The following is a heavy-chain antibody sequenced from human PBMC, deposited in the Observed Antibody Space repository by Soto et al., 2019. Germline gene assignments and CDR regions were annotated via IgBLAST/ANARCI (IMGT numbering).Heavy chain of an antibody. J-gene: IGHJ4*02. V-gene: IGHV2-5*02. CDR1: GFSLSTSGVG. Sequence: QITLKESGPTLVKPTQTLTLTCTFSGFSLSTSGVGVGWIRQPPGKALEWLALIYWDDVERYSPSLKSRLTITKDTSKNQVVLTMTNMDPVDTATYYCVYRKIATAGNSFEYWGQGTLVTVSS. CDR2: IYWDDVE. D-gene: IGHD6-13*01. CDR3: VYRKIATAGNSFEY.